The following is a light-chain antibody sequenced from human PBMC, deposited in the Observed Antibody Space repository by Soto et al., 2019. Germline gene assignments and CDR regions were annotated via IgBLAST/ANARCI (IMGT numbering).Light chain of an antibody. Sequence: DIQMTQSPSTLSASVGDRVTITCRASEGISSWLAWYQQKPGKAPKLLIYDASTLEAGVPSRFSGSGSGTEFTLTISSLQPDDFATYYCQQYNTYWTFCQGTKVEIK. CDR1: EGISSW. CDR2: DAS. CDR3: QQYNTYWT. J-gene: IGKJ1*01. V-gene: IGKV1-5*01.